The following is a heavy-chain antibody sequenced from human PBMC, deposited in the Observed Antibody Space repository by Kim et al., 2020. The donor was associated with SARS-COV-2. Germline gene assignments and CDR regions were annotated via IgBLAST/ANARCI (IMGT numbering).Heavy chain of an antibody. Sequence: GGSLRLSCAASGFTFSSYGMHWVRQAPGKGLEWVAVISYDGSNKYYADSVKGRFTISRDNSKNTLYLQMNSLRAEDTAVYYCAKDRWYSSSWVLFDYWGQGTLVTVSS. CDR2: ISYDGSNK. D-gene: IGHD6-13*01. CDR3: AKDRWYSSSWVLFDY. J-gene: IGHJ4*02. V-gene: IGHV3-30*18. CDR1: GFTFSSYG.